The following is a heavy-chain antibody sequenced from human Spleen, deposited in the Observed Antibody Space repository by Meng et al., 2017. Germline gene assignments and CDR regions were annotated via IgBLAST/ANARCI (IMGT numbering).Heavy chain of an antibody. D-gene: IGHD3-10*01. CDR2: ISWNSANT. CDR1: GFTFNNYG. CDR3: AKAVSSGSTYAWGGNDAFDI. Sequence: SLRLSCAGSGFTFNNYGMHWVRQAPGKGLEWVSGISWNSANTDYAGSVKGRFIVSRDNGKKSLYLQMNSLRTEDTAFYYCAKAVSSGSTYAWGGNDAFDIWGLGTLVTVSS. J-gene: IGHJ3*02. V-gene: IGHV3-9*01.